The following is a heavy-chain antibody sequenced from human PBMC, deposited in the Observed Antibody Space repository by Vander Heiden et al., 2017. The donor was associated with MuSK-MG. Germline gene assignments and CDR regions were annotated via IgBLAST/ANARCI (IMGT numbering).Heavy chain of an antibody. J-gene: IGHJ4*02. CDR2: VYYNGGT. V-gene: IGHV4-39*01. Sequence: QLQLQVSGPGLLKPSETLPLTCTVSGGSITSSSYYWAWIRQSPGKGLEWIGNVYYNGGTYYNPSCQSRVTISVDTSQNQFSLKLRSVTAAETAVYYCARHARPQYADTGGYQFDFWGQGTLVPVSS. D-gene: IGHD3-22*01. CDR1: GGSITSSSYY. CDR3: ARHARPQYADTGGYQFDF.